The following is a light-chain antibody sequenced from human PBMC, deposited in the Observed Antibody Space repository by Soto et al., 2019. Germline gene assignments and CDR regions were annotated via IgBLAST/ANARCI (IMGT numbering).Light chain of an antibody. Sequence: DFQMTQSPSTLSASVGDRVTITCRASQTISNWLAWYQQKPGKAPKLLIYKASSLESGVPSRFSGSGSGTEFTLTNSSLQPDDFATYYCQQYNSYWSFGQGTKLEIK. CDR2: KAS. J-gene: IGKJ2*03. V-gene: IGKV1-5*03. CDR3: QQYNSYWS. CDR1: QTISNW.